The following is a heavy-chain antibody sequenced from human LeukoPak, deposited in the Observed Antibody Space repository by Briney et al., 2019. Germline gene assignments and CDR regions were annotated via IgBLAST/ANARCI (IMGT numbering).Heavy chain of an antibody. CDR2: MNPNSGDT. Sequence: ASVTVSCKASGYTFTIYEINWVRQATGQGLEWMGWMNPNSGDTGYAQKFQGRVTMTRDTSISTAYMELSSLRSEDTAVYYCARDILTGPTNWFDPWGQGTLVTVSS. V-gene: IGHV1-8*01. J-gene: IGHJ5*02. CDR1: GYTFTIYE. D-gene: IGHD3-9*01. CDR3: ARDILTGPTNWFDP.